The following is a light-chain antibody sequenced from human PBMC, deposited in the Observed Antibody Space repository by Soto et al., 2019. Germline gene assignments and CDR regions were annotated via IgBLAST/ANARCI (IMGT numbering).Light chain of an antibody. Sequence: QSALTQPASVSGSPGQSITISCTGNSSDVGGYNYVSWYQQHPGKAPKLMIYEVSNRPSGVSNRFSGSKSGNTASLTISGLQAEDEADYYCSSYTSSSNVVFGGGTKVTVL. CDR3: SSYTSSSNVV. CDR1: SSDVGGYNY. CDR2: EVS. J-gene: IGLJ2*01. V-gene: IGLV2-14*01.